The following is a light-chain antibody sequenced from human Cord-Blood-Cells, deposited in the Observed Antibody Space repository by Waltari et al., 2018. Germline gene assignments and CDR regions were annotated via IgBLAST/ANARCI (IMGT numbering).Light chain of an antibody. CDR1: QSISSW. V-gene: IGKV1-5*03. CDR3: QQYNSYRSIT. CDR2: KAS. J-gene: IGKJ5*01. Sequence: DIQMTQSPSTLSASVGDRVTXXCRASQSISSWLAWYQQKPGKAPKLLIYKASSLESGVPSRFSGSGSGTEFTLTISSLQPDDFATYYCQQYNSYRSITFGQGTRLEIK.